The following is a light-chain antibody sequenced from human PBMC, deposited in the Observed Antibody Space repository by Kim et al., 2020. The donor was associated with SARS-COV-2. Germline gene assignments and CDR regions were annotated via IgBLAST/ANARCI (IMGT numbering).Light chain of an antibody. CDR2: DAS. CDR3: LQRINWPYT. Sequence: EIVVTQSPATLSLSPGERASLSCRASQSVDSYLAWYQQKPGQAPRLLIYDASNRATGIPARFSGSGSGRDFTLTIRSLEPEDFAIYYCLQRINWPYTFRQETKPE. V-gene: IGKV3-11*02. J-gene: IGKJ2*01. CDR1: QSVDSY.